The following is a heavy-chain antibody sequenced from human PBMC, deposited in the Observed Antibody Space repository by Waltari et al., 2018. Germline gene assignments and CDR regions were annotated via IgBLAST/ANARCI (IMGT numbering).Heavy chain of an antibody. V-gene: IGHV4-34*01. CDR2: INHSGST. Sequence: QVQLQQWGAGLLKPSETLSLTCAVYGGSFSGYYWSWIRQPPGKGLEWIGEINHSGSTNYNPSLKSRVTISVDTSKNQFSLKLSSVTAADTAVYYCARAPPRHLDYWGQGTLVTVSS. J-gene: IGHJ4*02. CDR3: ARAPPRHLDY. CDR1: GGSFSGYY.